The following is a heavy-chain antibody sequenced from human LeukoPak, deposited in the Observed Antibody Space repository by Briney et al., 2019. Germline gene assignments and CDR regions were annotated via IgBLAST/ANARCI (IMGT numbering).Heavy chain of an antibody. V-gene: IGHV5-51*01. J-gene: IGHJ4*02. D-gene: IGHD5-18*01. CDR1: GCSFTNYW. CDR2: IYPGDSDT. CDR3: ARLVDTSMARFDY. Sequence: PGESLKISCKGSGCSFTNYWIGWVRQMPGKVLEWMGIIYPGDSDTRYSPSLQGQVTISADKSISTAYLQWSSLKASDIAIYYCARLVDTSMARFDYWGQGTPVTVSS.